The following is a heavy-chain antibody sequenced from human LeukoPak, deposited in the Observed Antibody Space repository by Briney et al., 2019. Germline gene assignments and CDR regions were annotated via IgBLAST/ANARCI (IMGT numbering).Heavy chain of an antibody. CDR1: GYTFTGYY. CDR2: INPNSGGT. CDR3: ARDKEGDGSGSLNWFDP. Sequence: ASVKVSCKASGYTFTGYYMHWVRQAPGQGLEWMGWINPNSGGTNYAQKFQGRVTMTRDTSISTAYMELSRLRSDDTAVYYCARDKEGDGSGSLNWFDPWGQGTLVTVSS. V-gene: IGHV1-2*02. D-gene: IGHD3-10*01. J-gene: IGHJ5*02.